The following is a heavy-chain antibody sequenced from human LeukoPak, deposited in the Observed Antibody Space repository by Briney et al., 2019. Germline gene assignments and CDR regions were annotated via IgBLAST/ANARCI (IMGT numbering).Heavy chain of an antibody. Sequence: PGGSLRLSCAASEFTFSDYYMSWIRQAPGKGLEWVSTIKGIGPTTYYADSLKGRFTISRDNAKNTLYLQMNSLRAEDTAVYYCARDFVVKVATMISYYYYYMDVWGKGTTVTVSS. CDR2: IKGIGPTT. CDR1: EFTFSDYY. J-gene: IGHJ6*03. CDR3: ARDFVVKVATMISYYYYYMDV. V-gene: IGHV3-11*04. D-gene: IGHD5-24*01.